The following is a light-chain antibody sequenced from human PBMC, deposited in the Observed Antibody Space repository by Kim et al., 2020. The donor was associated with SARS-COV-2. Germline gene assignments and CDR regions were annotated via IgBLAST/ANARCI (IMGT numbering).Light chain of an antibody. V-gene: IGKV1-5*01. CDR2: DAS. J-gene: IGKJ1*01. Sequence: DIQMTQSPSTLSASVGDRVTITCRASQSINIWLAWYQQKPGKAPNLLIYDASNLESGVPPRFSGSGSGTQFTLTINSLQPDDFATYYCQEYKSDSWTFGQGTKVDIK. CDR3: QEYKSDSWT. CDR1: QSINIW.